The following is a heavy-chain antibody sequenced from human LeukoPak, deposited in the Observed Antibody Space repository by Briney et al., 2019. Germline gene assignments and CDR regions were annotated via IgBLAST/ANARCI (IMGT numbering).Heavy chain of an antibody. J-gene: IGHJ4*02. CDR1: GFTFSSYA. D-gene: IGHD2-21*01. Sequence: GGSLRLSCAPSGFTFSSYAMSWSRKAPGKGLEWVSAISGSGGSTYYADSVKGRFTISRDNSKNTLYLQMNSLRAEDTAVYYRAKNSPGESDWGQGTLVTVSS. V-gene: IGHV3-23*01. CDR2: ISGSGGST. CDR3: AKNSPGESD.